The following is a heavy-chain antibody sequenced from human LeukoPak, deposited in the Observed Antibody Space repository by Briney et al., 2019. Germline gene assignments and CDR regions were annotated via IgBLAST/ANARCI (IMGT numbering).Heavy chain of an antibody. Sequence: PSETLSLTCTVSGGSISSYYWSWIRQPPGKGLEWIGYIYYSGSTNYNPSLKSRVTISVDTSKNQFSLKLSSVTAADTAVYCCARRGDDFWSVPFDPWGQGTLVTVSS. CDR3: ARRGDDFWSVPFDP. CDR2: IYYSGST. V-gene: IGHV4-59*08. CDR1: GGSISSYY. D-gene: IGHD3-3*01. J-gene: IGHJ5*02.